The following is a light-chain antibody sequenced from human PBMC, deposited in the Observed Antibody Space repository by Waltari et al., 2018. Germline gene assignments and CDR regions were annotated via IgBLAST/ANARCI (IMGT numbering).Light chain of an antibody. J-gene: IGLJ1*01. CDR3: NSYRNINTYV. V-gene: IGLV2-14*01. CDR2: DVT. CDR1: NSDVGGFNY. Sequence: QSALTHPAFVSGSPGQSITIFCIGTNSDVGGFNYVSWYQQHPGKAPKLMIYDVTKRPSGVSNRFSGSKSGNTASLTISGLQAEDEADYYCNSYRNINTYVFGTGTKVTVL.